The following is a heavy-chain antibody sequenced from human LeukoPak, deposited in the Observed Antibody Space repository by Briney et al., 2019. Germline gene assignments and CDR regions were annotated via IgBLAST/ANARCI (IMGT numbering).Heavy chain of an antibody. J-gene: IGHJ4*02. D-gene: IGHD6-13*01. CDR3: ASNLNPYSSRSFAN. CDR2: ISGSGGST. CDR1: GFTFSSYA. V-gene: IGHV3-23*01. Sequence: GVSLRLSCAASGFTFSSYAMSWVRQAPGKGLEWVSAISGSGGSTYYADSVKGRFTISRDNSKNTLYLQMNSLRAEDTAVYYCASNLNPYSSRSFANWGQGTLVTVSS.